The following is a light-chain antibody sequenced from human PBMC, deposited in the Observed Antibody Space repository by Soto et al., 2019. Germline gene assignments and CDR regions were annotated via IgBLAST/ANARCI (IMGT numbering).Light chain of an antibody. CDR1: SSNIGSNT. CDR3: EAWDDSLTGSVA. CDR2: NNH. J-gene: IGLJ2*01. Sequence: QSVLTQPPSASGTPGQRVIISCSGSSSNIGSNTVNWYQQLPGTAPKLLIYNNHQRPSGVPDRFSGSKSGTSASLAISGLQSEDEADYYCEAWDDSLTGSVAFGGGTKVTVL. V-gene: IGLV1-44*01.